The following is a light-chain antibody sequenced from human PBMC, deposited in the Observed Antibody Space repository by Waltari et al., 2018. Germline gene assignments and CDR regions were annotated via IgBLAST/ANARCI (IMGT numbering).Light chain of an antibody. CDR3: MQARQTPWT. CDR1: QSLLHSSGYTF. CDR2: LVS. V-gene: IGKV2-28*01. Sequence: DIVMTQSPLSLPVSPGEPASISCRSSQSLLHSSGYTFLDWYVQKPGQAPQLLIYLVSDRASGVPDRFSGSGLGTDFTLKISRVEAGDVGLYYCMQARQTPWTFGQGTKVEIK. J-gene: IGKJ1*01.